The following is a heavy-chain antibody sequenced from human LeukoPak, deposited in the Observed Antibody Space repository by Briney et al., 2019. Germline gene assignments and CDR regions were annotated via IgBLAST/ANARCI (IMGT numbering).Heavy chain of an antibody. J-gene: IGHJ3*02. Sequence: ASVKVSCKTSGYTFTGYYMHWVRQAPGQGLEWMGWINPNSGGTNYAQKFQGWVTMTRDTSISTAYMELSRLRSDDTAVYYCARVAGKYYYDSSGYYGYAFDIWGQGTMVTVSS. CDR2: INPNSGGT. V-gene: IGHV1-2*04. CDR1: GYTFTGYY. CDR3: ARVAGKYYYDSSGYYGYAFDI. D-gene: IGHD3-22*01.